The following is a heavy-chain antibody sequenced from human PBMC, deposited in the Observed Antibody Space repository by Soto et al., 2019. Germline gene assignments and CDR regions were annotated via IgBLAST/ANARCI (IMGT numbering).Heavy chain of an antibody. CDR2: IYWDDDQ. J-gene: IGHJ4*02. CDR1: GFSLSSPAVG. V-gene: IGHV2-5*02. CDR3: AHGSGWLSDH. Sequence: QITLKESGPTLVKPTQTLTLTCTFSGFSLSSPAVGVNWIRQPPGKALEWLALIYWDDDQQYSPSVKNRLTLTKDTSKTQVVLTMTNMEPVDTATYYCAHGSGWLSDHWGQGTLVTVSS. D-gene: IGHD6-19*01.